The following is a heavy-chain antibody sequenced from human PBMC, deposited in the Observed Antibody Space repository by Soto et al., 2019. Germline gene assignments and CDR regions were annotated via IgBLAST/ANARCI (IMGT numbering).Heavy chain of an antibody. Sequence: QVPLVQSGAEVKKPGASVKVSCRASGYTFTRYALHWVRQAPGQRLEWMGWINAGNGITTYSQKFQGRVTITRDKSASTAYMELSSLTSEDTAVYYCARGGQLLSVAFDIWGQGTMVTVSS. V-gene: IGHV1-3*01. J-gene: IGHJ3*02. CDR2: INAGNGIT. CDR3: ARGGQLLSVAFDI. D-gene: IGHD2-2*01. CDR1: GYTFTRYA.